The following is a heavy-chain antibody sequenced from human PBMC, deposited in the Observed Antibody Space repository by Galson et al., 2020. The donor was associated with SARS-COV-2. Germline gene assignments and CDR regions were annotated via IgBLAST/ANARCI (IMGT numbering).Heavy chain of an antibody. D-gene: IGHD4-17*01. Sequence: ASVKVSCKASGYTFIGYYMHWVRQAPGQGLEWMGWINPNSGGTNYAQKFQGRVTMTRDTSISTAYMELSRLRSDDTAVYYCARSYYYGDLDYWCQGTLVTVAS. CDR1: GYTFIGYY. V-gene: IGHV1-2*02. J-gene: IGHJ4*02. CDR3: ARSYYYGDLDY. CDR2: INPNSGGT.